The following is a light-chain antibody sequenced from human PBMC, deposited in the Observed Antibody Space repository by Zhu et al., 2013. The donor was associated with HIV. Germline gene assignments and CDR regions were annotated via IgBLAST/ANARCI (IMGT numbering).Light chain of an antibody. Sequence: DIQLTQSPSFLSASVGDRVTITCRASQGISSYLAWYQQKPGKAPNLLIYAASTLQSGVPSKFSGSGPGTEFTLTISSLQPEDCATYYCQHLNSYPITFGGGTKVEIK. CDR1: QGISSY. CDR2: AAS. V-gene: IGKV1-9*01. CDR3: QHLNSYPIT. J-gene: IGKJ4*01.